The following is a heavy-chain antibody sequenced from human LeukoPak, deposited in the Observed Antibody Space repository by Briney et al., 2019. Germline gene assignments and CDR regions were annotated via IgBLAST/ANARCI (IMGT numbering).Heavy chain of an antibody. CDR3: ARGGPTVGTDY. J-gene: IGHJ4*02. V-gene: IGHV3-7*01. D-gene: IGHD1-26*01. CDR2: IKEDGSEK. Sequence: GGSLRLSCAGSGFTFRNYWMNWVRQAPGKGLEWVANIKEDGSEKYYVDSVKGRFAVSRDNAKNSLYLQINSLRADDTAVYYCARGGPTVGTDYWGQGTLVTVSS. CDR1: GFTFRNYW.